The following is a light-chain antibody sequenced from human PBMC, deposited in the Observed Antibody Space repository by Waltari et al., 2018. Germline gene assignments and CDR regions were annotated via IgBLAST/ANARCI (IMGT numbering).Light chain of an antibody. CDR3: MQALQTHT. CDR1: QSLPHSNGYNY. CDR2: LGS. Sequence: DIVMTQSPLSLPVTPGEPASISCRSSQSLPHSNGYNYLDWYLQKPGQSPQLLIYLGSNRASGVPDRFSGSGSGTDFTLKISRVEAEDVGVYYCMQALQTHTFGQGTKLEIK. J-gene: IGKJ2*01. V-gene: IGKV2-28*01.